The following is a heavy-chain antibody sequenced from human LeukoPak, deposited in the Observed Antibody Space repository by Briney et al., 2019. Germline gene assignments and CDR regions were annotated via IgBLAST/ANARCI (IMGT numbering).Heavy chain of an antibody. CDR1: GGSISSSSYY. J-gene: IGHJ4*02. CDR2: IYYSGST. Sequence: SETLSLTCTVSGGSISSSSYYWGWIRQPPGKGLEWIGSIYYSGSTYYNPSLKSRVTISVDTYKNQFSLKLSSVAAADTAVYYCARHGASGSYYGYWGQGTLVTVSS. D-gene: IGHD1-26*01. CDR3: ARHGASGSYYGY. V-gene: IGHV4-39*01.